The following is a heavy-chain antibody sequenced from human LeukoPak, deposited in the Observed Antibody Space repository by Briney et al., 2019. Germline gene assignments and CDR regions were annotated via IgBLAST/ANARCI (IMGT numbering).Heavy chain of an antibody. CDR1: GGSISSSSYY. D-gene: IGHD6-19*01. Sequence: PSETLSLTCTVSGGSISSSSYYWVWIRQPPGKGLEWIGSIYYSGITYYNPSLKSRVSISVDPSKSQFSLKVTSVNAADTAVYYCARSLRNSGWQIDYWGQGTLVTVSS. J-gene: IGHJ4*02. CDR3: ARSLRNSGWQIDY. CDR2: IYYSGIT. V-gene: IGHV4-39*01.